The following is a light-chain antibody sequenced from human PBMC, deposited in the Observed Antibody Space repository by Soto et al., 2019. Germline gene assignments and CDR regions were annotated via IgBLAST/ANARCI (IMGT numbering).Light chain of an antibody. CDR1: NIGSKS. J-gene: IGLJ3*02. CDR3: QVWEISSGHVV. V-gene: IGLV3-21*01. Sequence: SYELTQPPSVSVAPGKTASVACGGSNIGSKSVPWYQKKSGQAPVLVMYYDSDRPSGIPERFSGSNSGNTATLTISRVEAGDEADYYCQVWEISSGHVVFGGGTKLTVL. CDR2: YDS.